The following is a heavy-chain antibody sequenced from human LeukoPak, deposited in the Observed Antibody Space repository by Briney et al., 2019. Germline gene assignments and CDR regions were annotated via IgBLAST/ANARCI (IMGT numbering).Heavy chain of an antibody. Sequence: GGSLRLSCAASGFTFDDYGMSWVRQAPGKGLEWVSAISGSGGSTYYADSVKGRFTISRDNSKNTLYLQMNSLRAEDTAVYYCAKSSSGWYPDAFDYWGQGTLVTVSS. CDR1: GFTFDDYG. V-gene: IGHV3-23*01. CDR3: AKSSSGWYPDAFDY. D-gene: IGHD6-19*01. CDR2: ISGSGGST. J-gene: IGHJ4*02.